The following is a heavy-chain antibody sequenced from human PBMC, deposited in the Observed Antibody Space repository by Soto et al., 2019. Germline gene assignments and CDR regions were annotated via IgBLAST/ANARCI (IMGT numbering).Heavy chain of an antibody. V-gene: IGHV1-18*01. J-gene: IGHJ4*02. D-gene: IGHD3-10*01. Sequence: QVQLVQSGAEVKKPWASVNVSCKASGYTFTSYGIRWVRQAPGQGLEWTGWISAYNGNTNYAQKLQGRGTMTTDTSTSTGYRELSSLRSDDTAVYYRARDWAAGGPVEDWGQGALSTVSS. CDR1: GYTFTSYG. CDR2: ISAYNGNT. CDR3: ARDWAAGGPVED.